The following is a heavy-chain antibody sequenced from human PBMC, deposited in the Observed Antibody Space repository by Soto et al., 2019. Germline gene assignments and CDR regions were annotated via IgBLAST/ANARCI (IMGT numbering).Heavy chain of an antibody. CDR1: GYTFTGYY. V-gene: IGHV1-2*04. Sequence: GASVKVSYKASGYTFTGYYMHWVRQAPGQGLEWMGWINPNSGGTNYAQKFQGWVTMTRDTSISTAYMELSRLRSDDTAVYYCARQMIGAPGAFDIWGQGTMVTVSS. CDR2: INPNSGGT. J-gene: IGHJ3*02. CDR3: ARQMIGAPGAFDI. D-gene: IGHD3-22*01.